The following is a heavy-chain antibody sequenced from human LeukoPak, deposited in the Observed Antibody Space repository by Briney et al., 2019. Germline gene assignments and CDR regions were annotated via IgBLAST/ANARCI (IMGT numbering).Heavy chain of an antibody. CDR3: ARSLLEWLFGPGY. V-gene: IGHV1-2*02. J-gene: IGHJ4*02. CDR2: INPNSGGT. CDR1: GYTFTGYY. Sequence: ASVKVSCKASGYTFTGYYMHWVRQAPGQGLEWMGWINPNSGGTNYAQKFQGRVTMTRDTSISTAYMELSRLRSDDTAVYYCARSLLEWLFGPGYWGQGTLVTVSS. D-gene: IGHD3-3*01.